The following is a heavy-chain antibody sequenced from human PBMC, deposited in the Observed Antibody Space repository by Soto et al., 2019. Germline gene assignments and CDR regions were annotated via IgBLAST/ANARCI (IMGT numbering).Heavy chain of an antibody. J-gene: IGHJ5*02. Sequence: SGPTLVNPTQTLTLTCTFSGFSLSTSGMCVIWIRQPPEKALECLALIDWDDDKYYSTSLKTRLTISKDTSKNQVVLTMTNMDPVDTATYYCARMLYSGSYYGWFDPWGQGTLVTVSS. CDR1: GFSLSTSGMC. V-gene: IGHV2-70*01. CDR2: IDWDDDK. CDR3: ARMLYSGSYYGWFDP. D-gene: IGHD1-26*01.